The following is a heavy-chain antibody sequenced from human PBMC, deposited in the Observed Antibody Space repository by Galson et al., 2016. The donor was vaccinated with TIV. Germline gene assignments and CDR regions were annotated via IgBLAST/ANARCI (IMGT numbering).Heavy chain of an antibody. CDR3: AKSSYGSGTYHHIDD. CDR1: GFTFDDHA. CDR2: ISWRSDFI. J-gene: IGHJ4*02. V-gene: IGHV3-9*01. D-gene: IGHD3-10*01. Sequence: SLRLSCAASGFTFDDHAMHWVRQPPGKGLEWVSGISWRSDFIGYADSVKGRFTISRDNAQNSLYLQMNSLRADDTALYFCAKSSYGSGTYHHIDDWGQGTLVSVSS.